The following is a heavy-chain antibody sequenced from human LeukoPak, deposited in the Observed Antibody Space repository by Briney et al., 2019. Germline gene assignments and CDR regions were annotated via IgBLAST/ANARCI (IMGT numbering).Heavy chain of an antibody. CDR1: GGSISTYY. V-gene: IGHV4-59*12. J-gene: IGHJ4*02. CDR2: IYYSGST. CDR3: ARRITMITFDY. D-gene: IGHD3-22*01. Sequence: PSETLSLTCTVSGGSISTYYWSWIRQPPGKGLEWIGYIYYSGSTNYNPSLKSRVTISVDKSKNQFSLKLSSVTAADTAVYYCARRITMITFDYWGQGTLVTVSS.